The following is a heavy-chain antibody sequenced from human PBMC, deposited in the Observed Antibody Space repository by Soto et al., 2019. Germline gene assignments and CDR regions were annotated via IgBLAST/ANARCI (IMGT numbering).Heavy chain of an antibody. J-gene: IGHJ3*02. CDR1: GFTFSSYD. D-gene: IGHD3-10*01. Sequence: PGGSLRLSCAASGFTFSSYDMHWVRQATGKGLEWVSAIGTAGDTYYPGSVKGRFTISRENAKNSLYLQMNSLRAGDTAVYYCATSSDYGSGSYPFDIWGQGTMVTVSS. V-gene: IGHV3-13*01. CDR2: IGTAGDT. CDR3: ATSSDYGSGSYPFDI.